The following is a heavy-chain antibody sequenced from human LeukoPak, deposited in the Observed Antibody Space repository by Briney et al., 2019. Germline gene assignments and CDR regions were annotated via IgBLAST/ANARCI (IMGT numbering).Heavy chain of an antibody. D-gene: IGHD4-17*01. J-gene: IGHJ4*02. CDR3: AKGGESDYGDHFDY. CDR2: IWYDGSNK. CDR1: GFTFSSNG. V-gene: IGHV3-33*06. Sequence: PGGSLRLSCAASGFTFSSNGMHWVRQAPGKGLEWVAVIWYDGSNKHYVDSVKGRFTISSDNSKNTLYLQMNSLRAEDTAVYYCAKGGESDYGDHFDYWGQGTLVTVSS.